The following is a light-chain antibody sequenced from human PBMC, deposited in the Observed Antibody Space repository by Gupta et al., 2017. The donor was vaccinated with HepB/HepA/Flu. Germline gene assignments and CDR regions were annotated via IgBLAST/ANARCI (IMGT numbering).Light chain of an antibody. V-gene: IGKV2-30*01. Sequence: DVVMTQSPLSLPVTLGQPASISCRSSQSVVYTNGIAYLSWFLQRPGQSPRRLIYRVSNRDSGVPDRFSGSGSGTDFTLKISRVEAEDVGVYYCMQCKPWPVTFGQGTKVEI. J-gene: IGKJ1*01. CDR2: RVS. CDR1: QSVVYTNGIAY. CDR3: MQCKPWPVT.